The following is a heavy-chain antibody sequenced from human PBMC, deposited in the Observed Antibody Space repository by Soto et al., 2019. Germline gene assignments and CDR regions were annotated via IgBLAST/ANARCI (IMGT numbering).Heavy chain of an antibody. J-gene: IGHJ3*02. CDR2: MNPNSGNT. Sequence: QVQLVQSGAEVKKPGASVKVSCKTSGYAFTSYDINWVRQATGQGLEWMGWMNPNSGNTADAQKFQGRVTMTRNTPRTAASTEQSSLRSEGTAVDYCERGESSGAFDIWGHGSVVTVSS. CDR3: ERGESSGAFDI. V-gene: IGHV1-8*01. D-gene: IGHD1-26*01. CDR1: GYAFTSYD.